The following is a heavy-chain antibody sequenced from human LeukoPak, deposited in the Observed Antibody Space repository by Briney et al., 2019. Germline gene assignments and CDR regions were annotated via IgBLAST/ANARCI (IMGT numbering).Heavy chain of an antibody. D-gene: IGHD6-13*01. J-gene: IGHJ4*02. CDR1: GFTFDDYS. CDR2: INLIGAST. V-gene: IGHV3-20*04. Sequence: PGGSLRLSCAASGFTFDDYSMSWDRQAPGKGLEWVSGINLIGASTGYADSVKGRFTISRDNAKNSLYLQMDSLRAEDTALYYCARRGHSTSWYPDYWGQGTLVTVSS. CDR3: ARRGHSTSWYPDY.